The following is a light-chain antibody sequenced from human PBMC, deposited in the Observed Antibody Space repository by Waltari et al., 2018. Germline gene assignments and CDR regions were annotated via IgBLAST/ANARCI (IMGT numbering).Light chain of an antibody. CDR1: RNILFRSKNENH. Sequence: DIVMTQSPDSLTVSVGERATINCKSSRNILFRSKNENHLAWYQQKQGQPPKLLISWASTRESGVPDRFSGSGSETDFTLTISSLQPDDVAIYYCQQYYNTPQTFGGGTKVQIK. J-gene: IGKJ4*01. CDR2: WAS. V-gene: IGKV4-1*01. CDR3: QQYYNTPQT.